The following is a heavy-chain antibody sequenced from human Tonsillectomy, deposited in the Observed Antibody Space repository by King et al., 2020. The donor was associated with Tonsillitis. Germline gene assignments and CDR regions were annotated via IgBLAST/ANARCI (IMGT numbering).Heavy chain of an antibody. V-gene: IGHV5-51*01. CDR1: GYSFPNYW. J-gene: IGHJ2*01. Sequence: VQLVQSGAEVKKPGESLTISCKGSGYSFPNYWIAWVRQMPGKGLEWMGLIYPDDSDTKYSPSFRGQVTISADKFISTASLQWHSLKASDTAMYYCARLLGYCVSTRCNNYCYFDLWGRGTLVTVSS. CDR2: IYPDDSDT. CDR3: ARLLGYCVSTRCNNYCYFDL. D-gene: IGHD2-2*01.